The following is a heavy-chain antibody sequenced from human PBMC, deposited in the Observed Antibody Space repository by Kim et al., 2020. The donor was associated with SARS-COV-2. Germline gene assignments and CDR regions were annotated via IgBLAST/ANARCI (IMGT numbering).Heavy chain of an antibody. CDR3: AKVVVMDGYNYYYYYGMDL. V-gene: IGHV3-23*01. J-gene: IGHJ6*02. D-gene: IGHD3-22*01. CDR1: GFTFDTYA. CDR2: ISGNGVNK. Sequence: GGSLRLSCVASGFTFDTYAMSWVRQAPGKGLEWVSVISGNGVNKFHADSVRGRFTISRDNSKNTLYLQMNSLRDEDTAIYYCAKVVVMDGYNYYYYYGMDLWGRGTAVTVSS.